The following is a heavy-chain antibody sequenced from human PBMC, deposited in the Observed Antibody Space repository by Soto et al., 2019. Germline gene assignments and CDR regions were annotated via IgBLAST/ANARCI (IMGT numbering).Heavy chain of an antibody. CDR2: IYYSGST. V-gene: IGHV4-30-4*01. J-gene: IGHJ4*02. CDR3: ARDNGGAYDPVE. D-gene: IGHD3-22*01. Sequence: WIWIRQPPGEGLECIGYIYYSGSTYYNPSLESRVTMSVDTSRNQFSLKLTSVTAADTAVYYCARDNGGAYDPVEWGQGTLVTVSS.